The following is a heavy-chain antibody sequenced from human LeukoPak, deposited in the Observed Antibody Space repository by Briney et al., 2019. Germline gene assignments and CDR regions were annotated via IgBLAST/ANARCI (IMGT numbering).Heavy chain of an antibody. CDR2: IYYSGST. J-gene: IGHJ6*03. Sequence: SETLSLTCTVSGCSISSYYWSWIRQPPGKGLEWIGYIYYSGSTNYNPSLKSRGTISVDTSKNQFSLKLSSVTAADTAVYYCARTTEAHSWRTRYYDYYMDVWGKGTTVTVSS. CDR1: GCSISSYY. D-gene: IGHD6-13*01. V-gene: IGHV4-59*01. CDR3: ARTTEAHSWRTRYYDYYMDV.